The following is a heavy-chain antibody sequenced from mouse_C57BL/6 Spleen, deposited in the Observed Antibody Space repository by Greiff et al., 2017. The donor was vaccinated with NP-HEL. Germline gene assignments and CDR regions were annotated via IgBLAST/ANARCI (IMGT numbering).Heavy chain of an antibody. V-gene: IGHV1-64*01. CDR2: IHPNSGST. J-gene: IGHJ4*01. Sequence: QVQLKQPGAELVKPGASVKLSCKASGYTFTSYWMHWVKQRPGQGLEWIGMIHPNSGSTNYNEKFKSKATLTVDKSSSTAYMQLSSLTSEDSAVYYCAKTYGGYAMDYWGQGTSVTVSS. D-gene: IGHD1-1*01. CDR1: GYTFTSYW. CDR3: AKTYGGYAMDY.